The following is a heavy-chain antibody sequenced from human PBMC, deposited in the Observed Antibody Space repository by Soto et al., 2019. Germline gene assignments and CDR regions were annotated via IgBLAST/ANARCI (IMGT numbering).Heavy chain of an antibody. V-gene: IGHV4-30-4*01. D-gene: IGHD4-17*01. Sequence: QVQLQESGPGLVKPSQTLSLTCTVSGGSISSGDYYWSWIRQPPGKGLEWIGYIYYSGSTYYNPSLKGRFTTSVDPSKNQFSLKLSSVTAADTAVYYCARDRGYGPEGYYHGMDVWGQGTTVTVSS. CDR2: IYYSGST. CDR3: ARDRGYGPEGYYHGMDV. J-gene: IGHJ6*02. CDR1: GGSISSGDYY.